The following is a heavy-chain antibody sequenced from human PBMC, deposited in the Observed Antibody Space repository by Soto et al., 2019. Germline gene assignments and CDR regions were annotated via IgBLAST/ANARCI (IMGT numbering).Heavy chain of an antibody. CDR3: AKFVGIAAAGTHDY. CDR2: ISYDGSNK. J-gene: IGHJ4*02. D-gene: IGHD6-13*01. Sequence: GGSLRLSCAASSEMTFSGYGIHWVRQAPGKGLEWVAFISYDGSNKYYADSVKGRFTISRDNSKNTLYLQMNSLRAEDTAVYYCAKFVGIAAAGTHDYWGQGTLVTVSS. V-gene: IGHV3-30*18. CDR1: EMTFSGYG.